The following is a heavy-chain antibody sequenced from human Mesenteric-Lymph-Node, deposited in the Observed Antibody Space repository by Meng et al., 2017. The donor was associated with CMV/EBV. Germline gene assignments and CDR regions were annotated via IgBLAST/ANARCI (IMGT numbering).Heavy chain of an antibody. Sequence: GSLRLSCTVSGGSISSNDYYWGWIRQPPGKGLEWIGTIYQGGSPYYNPSLTSRVTISMATSKNQFSLRLTSVNVADTAVYYCARCRRFCSGGSCSPPYTMDVWGQGAKVTVSS. CDR3: ARCRRFCSGGSCSPPYTMDV. CDR1: GGSISSNDYY. D-gene: IGHD3-3*01. V-gene: IGHV4-39*07. CDR2: IYQGGSP. J-gene: IGHJ6*02.